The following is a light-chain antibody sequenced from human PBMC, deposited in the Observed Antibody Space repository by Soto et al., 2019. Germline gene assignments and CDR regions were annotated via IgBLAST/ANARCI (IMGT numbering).Light chain of an antibody. CDR1: QSFSST. CDR2: GPP. Sequence: EIVMTQSQATMSVSPGERATLSCMASQSFSSTLACYQHNPGQAPRPLIYGPPTRATAIPARFSGSGSGTEFTLTSSSRQYEDFAIYYCQQYNNCPGPFGQGTHVEIK. CDR3: QQYNNCPGP. J-gene: IGKJ1*01. V-gene: IGKV3-15*01.